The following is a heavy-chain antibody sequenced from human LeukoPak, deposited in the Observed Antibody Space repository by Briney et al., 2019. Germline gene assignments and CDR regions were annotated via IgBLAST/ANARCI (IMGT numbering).Heavy chain of an antibody. CDR2: IYYSGST. CDR3: ASRHYYGMDV. CDR1: GGSISSSSYY. Sequence: PSETLSLTCTVSGGSISSSSYYWGWIRQPPGKGLEWIGSIYYSGSTHYNPSLKSRVTMSVDTSKNQFSLKLSSVTAADTAVYYCASRHYYGMDVWGQGTTVTVSS. D-gene: IGHD6-6*01. V-gene: IGHV4-39*01. J-gene: IGHJ6*02.